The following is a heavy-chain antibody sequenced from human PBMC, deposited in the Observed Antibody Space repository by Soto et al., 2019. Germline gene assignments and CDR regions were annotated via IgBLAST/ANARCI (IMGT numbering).Heavy chain of an antibody. CDR1: GFTFSSYG. CDR3: ASARFLEWSPLDY. J-gene: IGHJ4*02. D-gene: IGHD3-3*01. V-gene: IGHV3-33*01. CDR2: IWYDGSNK. Sequence: QVQLVESGGGVVQPGRSLRLSCAASGFTFSSYGMHWVRQAPGKGLEWVAVIWYDGSNKYYEDSVKGRFTISRANSKNTMYLKMNSLRAEDTAVYYCASARFLEWSPLDYWGQGTLVTVSS.